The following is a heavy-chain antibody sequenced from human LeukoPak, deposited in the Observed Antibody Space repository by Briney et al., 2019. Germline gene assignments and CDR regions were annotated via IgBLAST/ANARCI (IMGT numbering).Heavy chain of an antibody. V-gene: IGHV3-30*04. D-gene: IGHD2-8*01. CDR1: GFTFSSYA. J-gene: IGHJ4*02. Sequence: GGSLRLSCAASGFTFSSYAMHWVRQAPGKGLEWVAVISYDGSNKYYADSVKGRFTISRDNSKNTLYLQMNSLRAEDTAVYYCASTLPPYCTNGVCPHDYWGQGTLVTVS. CDR2: ISYDGSNK. CDR3: ASTLPPYCTNGVCPHDY.